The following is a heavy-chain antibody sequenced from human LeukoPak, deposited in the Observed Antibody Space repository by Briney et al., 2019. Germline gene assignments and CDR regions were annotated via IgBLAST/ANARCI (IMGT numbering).Heavy chain of an antibody. D-gene: IGHD3-10*01. V-gene: IGHV4-38-2*02. Sequence: SETLSLTCAVSGYSISSGYYWGWIRQPPGKGLEWIGSIYHSGSTYYNPSLKSRVTISVDTSKNQFSLKLGSVTAADTAVYYCARDRGSRPWYFDLWGRGTLVTVSS. J-gene: IGHJ2*01. CDR1: GYSISSGYY. CDR2: IYHSGST. CDR3: ARDRGSRPWYFDL.